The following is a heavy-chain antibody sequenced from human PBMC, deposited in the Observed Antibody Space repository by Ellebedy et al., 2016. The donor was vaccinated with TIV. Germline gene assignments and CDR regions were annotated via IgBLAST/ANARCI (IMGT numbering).Heavy chain of an antibody. CDR1: GFTFSSSA. D-gene: IGHD3-10*01. Sequence: GESLKISCAVSGFTFSSSAISWVRQAPGKGLEWLSAIQGSGGGTHYTDSVKGRFTISSDNSKDIVYLQMNSLRVEDTAVYYCASDSSRMIRGVMKGWFDPWGQGTLVTVAS. V-gene: IGHV3-23*01. CDR3: ASDSSRMIRGVMKGWFDP. J-gene: IGHJ5*02. CDR2: IQGSGGGT.